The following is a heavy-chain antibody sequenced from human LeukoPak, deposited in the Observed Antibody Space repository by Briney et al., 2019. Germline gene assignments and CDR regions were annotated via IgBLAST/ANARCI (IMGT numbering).Heavy chain of an antibody. Sequence: GGSLRLSCAASGFTFSSYWMNWVRQAPGKGLEWVAVISYDGSNKYYADSVKGRFTISRDNSKNTLYLQMNSLRAEDTAVYYCAGPNRLCSTSCYNFWFDPWGQGTLVTVSS. CDR3: AGPNRLCSTSCYNFWFDP. D-gene: IGHD2-2*02. V-gene: IGHV3-30*03. CDR1: GFTFSSYW. CDR2: ISYDGSNK. J-gene: IGHJ5*02.